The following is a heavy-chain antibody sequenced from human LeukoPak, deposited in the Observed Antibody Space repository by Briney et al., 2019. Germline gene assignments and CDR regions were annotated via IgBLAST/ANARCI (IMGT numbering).Heavy chain of an antibody. D-gene: IGHD5-18*01. CDR3: AKVVLGGYSYGWGDY. CDR2: ISSSSSYI. CDR1: GFTFSSYS. J-gene: IGHJ4*02. Sequence: PGGSLRLSCAASGFTFSSYSMNWVRQAPGKGLEWVSSISSSSSYIHYADSVKGRFTISRDNAKNSLYLQMNSLRAEDTAVYYCAKVVLGGYSYGWGDYWGQGTLVTVSS. V-gene: IGHV3-21*04.